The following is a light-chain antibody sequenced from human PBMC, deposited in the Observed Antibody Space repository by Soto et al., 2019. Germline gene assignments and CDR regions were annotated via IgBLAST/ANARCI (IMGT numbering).Light chain of an antibody. V-gene: IGKV3-15*01. CDR2: GAS. J-gene: IGKJ1*01. CDR1: QSVSSN. CDR3: QQYNNWWT. Sequence: EIVMTQSPATLSVSPGERATLSCRASQSVSSNLAWYQQTPRQAPWLLIYGASIRATGIPGRCSGSGSRTEFTPTISSLQSEDFTVYCCQQYNNWWTFGQGTKVDIK.